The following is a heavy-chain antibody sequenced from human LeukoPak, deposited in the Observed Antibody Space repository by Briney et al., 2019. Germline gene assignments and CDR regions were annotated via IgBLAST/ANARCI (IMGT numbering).Heavy chain of an antibody. V-gene: IGHV3-53*01. D-gene: IGHD1-1*01. CDR1: GFTVSSNY. CDR2: IYSGGST. Sequence: GGSLRLSCAASGFTVSSNYMSWVRQAPGKGLEWVSVIYSGGSTYYADSVKGRFTISRDSSKNTLYLQMNTLRAEDTAVYYCARDGRPKGFPGLDYWGQGILVTVSS. J-gene: IGHJ4*02. CDR3: ARDGRPKGFPGLDY.